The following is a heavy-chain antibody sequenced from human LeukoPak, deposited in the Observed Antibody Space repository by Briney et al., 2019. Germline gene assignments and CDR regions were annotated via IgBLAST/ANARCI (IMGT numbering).Heavy chain of an antibody. J-gene: IGHJ3*02. Sequence: GGSLRLSCAASGFTFSSYAMSWVRQTPGKGLEWVSTFSSGGGSTYYADSVKGRFTISRDNSKNTLYLQMNSLRAEDTAVYYCATHITMVRGIDAFDIWGQGTMVTVSS. CDR2: FSSGGGST. V-gene: IGHV3-23*01. CDR3: ATHITMVRGIDAFDI. D-gene: IGHD3-10*01. CDR1: GFTFSSYA.